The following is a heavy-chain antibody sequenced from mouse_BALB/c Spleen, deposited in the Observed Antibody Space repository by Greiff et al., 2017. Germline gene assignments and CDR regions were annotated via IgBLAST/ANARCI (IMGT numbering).Heavy chain of an antibody. CDR2: ISSGGST. V-gene: IGHV5-6-5*01. Sequence: DVKLVESGGGLVKPGGSLKLSCAASGFTFSSYAMSWVRQTPEKRLEWVASISSGGSTYYPDSVKGRFTISRDNARNILYLQMSSLRSEDTAMYYCARGGDYRYDDYAMDYWGQGTSVTVSS. D-gene: IGHD2-14*01. CDR1: GFTFSSYA. CDR3: ARGGDYRYDDYAMDY. J-gene: IGHJ4*01.